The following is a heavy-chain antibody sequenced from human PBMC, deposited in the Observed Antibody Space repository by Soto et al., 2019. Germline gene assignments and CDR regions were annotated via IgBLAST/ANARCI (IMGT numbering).Heavy chain of an antibody. CDR1: GFTLTSSA. D-gene: IGHD4-17*01. J-gene: IGHJ6*03. CDR2: IVVGSGNT. CDR3: AAGSTVTTFAPGSGFYMDV. Sequence: SVKVSCKASGFTLTSSAMQWVRQARGQRLEWIGWIVVGSGNTNYAQKFQERVTITRDMSASTAYMELSSLRSEDTAVYYCAAGSTVTTFAPGSGFYMDVWGKGTTVTVSS. V-gene: IGHV1-58*02.